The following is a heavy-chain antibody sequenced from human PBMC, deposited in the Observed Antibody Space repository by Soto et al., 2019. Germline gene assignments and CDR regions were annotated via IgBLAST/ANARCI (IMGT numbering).Heavy chain of an antibody. CDR1: GGSISSYY. V-gene: IGHV4-59*01. Sequence: SETLSLTCTVSGGSISSYYWSWIRQPPGKGLEWIGYIYYSGSTNYNPSPKNRVTISVDTSKNQFTLKLSSVTAAERAVYYCARETPAGFDYWGQGTLVTVSS. CDR3: ARETPAGFDY. D-gene: IGHD6-19*01. CDR2: IYYSGST. J-gene: IGHJ4*02.